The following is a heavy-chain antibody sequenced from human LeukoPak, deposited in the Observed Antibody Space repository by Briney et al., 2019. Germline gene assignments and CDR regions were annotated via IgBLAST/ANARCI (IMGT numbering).Heavy chain of an antibody. V-gene: IGHV3-53*01. Sequence: GGSLRLSCAASGFTVSSNYMSWVRQAPGKGLEWVSVIYSGGSTYYADSVKGRFTISRDNSKNTLYLQMNSLRAEDTAVYYCARESYNSGIDYWGQGTLVTVSS. CDR3: ARESYNSGIDY. CDR2: IYSGGST. J-gene: IGHJ4*02. D-gene: IGHD6-19*01. CDR1: GFTVSSNY.